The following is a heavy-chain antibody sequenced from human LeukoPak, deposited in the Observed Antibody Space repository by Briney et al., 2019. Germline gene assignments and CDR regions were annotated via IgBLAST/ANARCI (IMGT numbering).Heavy chain of an antibody. Sequence: PGGSLRLSCAASGFTFSNYWMHWVRQAPGKGLVWVSRIHSDGSSTTSADSVKGRFTISRDNSKNTLYLQMNSLRAEDTAVYYCAREISRYYYDSSGYFDYWGQGTLVTVSS. V-gene: IGHV3-74*01. CDR2: IHSDGSST. D-gene: IGHD3-22*01. J-gene: IGHJ4*02. CDR1: GFTFSNYW. CDR3: AREISRYYYDSSGYFDY.